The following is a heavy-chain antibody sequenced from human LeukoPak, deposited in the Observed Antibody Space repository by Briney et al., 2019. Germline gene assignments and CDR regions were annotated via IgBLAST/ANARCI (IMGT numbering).Heavy chain of an antibody. CDR3: ARGRNIEMTTMSGGSDY. Sequence: ASVKVSCKASGFTFTGYYFHWVRQAPGQGLEWMGWVNPNTGGTNYAQKFQGRVSMTRDSSISTAYMDLSDLRSDDTAVYSCARGRNIEMTTMSGGSDYWGQGTLVTVSS. CDR1: GFTFTGYY. J-gene: IGHJ4*02. D-gene: IGHD5-24*01. V-gene: IGHV1-2*02. CDR2: VNPNTGGT.